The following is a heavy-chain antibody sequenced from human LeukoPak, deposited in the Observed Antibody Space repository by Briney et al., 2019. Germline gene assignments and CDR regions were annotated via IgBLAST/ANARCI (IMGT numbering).Heavy chain of an antibody. Sequence: GRSLRLSCAASGFTFSSYGMHWLRQAPGKGLEWVAVISYDGSNEYYADSVKGRFTISRDNSKNALYVQMNSLTAEGTAVYYCAKGTPYSSYFHYALDVWGQGTTVTVSS. D-gene: IGHD2-21*01. CDR3: AKGTPYSSYFHYALDV. J-gene: IGHJ6*02. CDR2: ISYDGSNE. CDR1: GFTFSSYG. V-gene: IGHV3-30*18.